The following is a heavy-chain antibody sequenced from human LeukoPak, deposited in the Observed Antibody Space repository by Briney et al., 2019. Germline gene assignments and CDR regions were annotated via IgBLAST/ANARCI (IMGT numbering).Heavy chain of an antibody. CDR2: INWNGDSV. J-gene: IGHJ5*02. V-gene: IGHV3-9*01. Sequence: QPGRSLRLSCAASGFTFDDYAMHWVRHAPGKGLEWVSGINWNGDSVNYADSVKGRFTISRDNAKNSLYLRMNSLRAEDTALYYCARDLLGSWGQGTLVTVSS. CDR1: GFTFDDYA. CDR3: ARDLLGS.